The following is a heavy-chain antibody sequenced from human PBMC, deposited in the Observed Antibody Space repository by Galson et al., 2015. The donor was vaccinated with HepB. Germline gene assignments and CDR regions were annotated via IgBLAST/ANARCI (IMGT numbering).Heavy chain of an antibody. CDR3: ARSGGYSSSSGWCDY. V-gene: IGHV3-9*01. CDR2: ISWNSGRI. CDR1: GFTFDDYA. D-gene: IGHD6-6*01. J-gene: IGHJ4*02. Sequence: SLRLSCAASGFTFDDYAMHWVRQAPGKGLEWVSGISWNSGRIGYADSVKGRFTISRDNAKNSLYLQMNSLRAEDTALYYCARSGGYSSSSGWCDYWGQGTLVTVSS.